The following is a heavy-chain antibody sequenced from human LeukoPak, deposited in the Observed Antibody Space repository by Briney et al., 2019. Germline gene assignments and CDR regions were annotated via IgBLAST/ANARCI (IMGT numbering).Heavy chain of an antibody. J-gene: IGHJ4*02. CDR2: IYTSGST. D-gene: IGHD2/OR15-2a*01. V-gene: IGHV4-61*02. CDR3: ARDPQASTMGD. Sequence: SQTLSLTCTVSGGSINSGSYYWSWIRQPAGKGLEWIGRIYTSGSTNYNPSLKSRVTMSVDTSKNQFSLKLSSVTAADTAVYYCARDPQASTMGDWGQGTLVTVSS. CDR1: GGSINSGSYY.